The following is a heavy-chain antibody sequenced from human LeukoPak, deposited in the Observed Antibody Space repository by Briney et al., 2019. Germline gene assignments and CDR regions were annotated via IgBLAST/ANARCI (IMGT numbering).Heavy chain of an antibody. CDR1: GFTFSSYW. CDR2: IKQDGSEK. Sequence: GGSLRLSCAASGFTFSSYWMSWVRQAPGKGLEWVANIKQDGSEKYYVDSVKGRFTISRDNAKNSLYLQMNSLRAEDTAVYYCAKALRGYSYGRNDYWGQGTLVTVSS. J-gene: IGHJ4*02. D-gene: IGHD5-18*01. CDR3: AKALRGYSYGRNDY. V-gene: IGHV3-7*01.